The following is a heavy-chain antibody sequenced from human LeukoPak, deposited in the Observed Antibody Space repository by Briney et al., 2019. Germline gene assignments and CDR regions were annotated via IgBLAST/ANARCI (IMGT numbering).Heavy chain of an antibody. CDR1: GFTFSSYW. Sequence: GGSLRLSCAASGFTFSSYWMSWVRQAPGKGLEWVANIKQDGSEKYYVDSVKGRFTISRDNAKNSLYLQMNSLRAEDTAVYYCARDQYSSGWYEDYWGQGTLVTVSS. V-gene: IGHV3-7*03. D-gene: IGHD6-19*01. CDR3: ARDQYSSGWYEDY. J-gene: IGHJ4*02. CDR2: IKQDGSEK.